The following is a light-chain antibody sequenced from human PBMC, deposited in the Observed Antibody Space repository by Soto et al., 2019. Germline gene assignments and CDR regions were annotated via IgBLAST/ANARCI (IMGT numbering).Light chain of an antibody. CDR1: SSNIGSNY. V-gene: IGLV1-47*01. J-gene: IGLJ2*01. CDR3: AAWDDSLSGR. Sequence: QSVLTQPPSASGTPGQRVTISCSGSSSNIGSNYVYWYQQLPGTAPKLLIYRNNQRPSGVPDRFSGSKSGTSASLAISGLRSEDGADYYCAAWDDSLSGRFGGGTKLTVL. CDR2: RNN.